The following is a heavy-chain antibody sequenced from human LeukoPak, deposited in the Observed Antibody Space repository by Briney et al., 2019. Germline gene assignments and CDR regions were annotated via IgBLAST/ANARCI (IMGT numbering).Heavy chain of an antibody. CDR1: GFTFSSYG. J-gene: IGHJ4*02. D-gene: IGHD2-21*02. CDR3: AKSASDLAYCGGDCYYFDY. Sequence: PGGSLRLSCAASGFTFSSYGMSWVRQAPGKGLEWVSAISGSGGSTYYADSVKGRFTISRDNSKNTLYLQMNSLRAEDTAVYYCAKSASDLAYCGGDCYYFDYWGQGTLVTVSS. CDR2: ISGSGGST. V-gene: IGHV3-23*01.